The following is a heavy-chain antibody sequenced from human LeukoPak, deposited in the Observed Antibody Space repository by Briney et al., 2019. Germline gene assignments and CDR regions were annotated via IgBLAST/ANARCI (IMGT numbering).Heavy chain of an antibody. CDR2: IIPIFGTA. CDR3: TSVLWFGELLSPYLDY. V-gene: IGHV1-69*05. D-gene: IGHD3-10*01. CDR1: GGTFSSYA. J-gene: IGHJ4*02. Sequence: SVKVSCKASGGTFSSYAISWVRQAPGQGLEWMGRIIPIFGTANYAQKFQGRVTITTDESTSTAYMELSSLRSEDTAVYYCTSVLWFGELLSPYLDYWGQGTLVTVSS.